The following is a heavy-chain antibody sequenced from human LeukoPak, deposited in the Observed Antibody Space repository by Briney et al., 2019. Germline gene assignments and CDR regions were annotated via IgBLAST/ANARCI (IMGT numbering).Heavy chain of an antibody. CDR2: ISAGGTYI. CDR1: AFTFSRYS. Sequence: GGSLRLSCAASAFTFSRYSMNWVRQPPGQGLEWVSSISAGGTYIYYADSVKGRFTISRDSAKNSLYLQMNSLRAEDTAVYYCARDAEAVSTFFDYWGQGTLVTVSS. J-gene: IGHJ4*02. D-gene: IGHD6-13*01. V-gene: IGHV3-21*01. CDR3: ARDAEAVSTFFDY.